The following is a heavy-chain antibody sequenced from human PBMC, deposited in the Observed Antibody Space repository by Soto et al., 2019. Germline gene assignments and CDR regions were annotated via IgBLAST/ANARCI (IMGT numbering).Heavy chain of an antibody. CDR1: GYTFTSYY. D-gene: IGHD2-2*01. CDR2: INPSGGST. V-gene: IGHV1-46*01. J-gene: IGHJ4*02. Sequence: QVQLVQSGAEVKKPGASVKVSCKASGYTFTSYYMHWVRQAPGQGLEWMGIINPSGGSTRYEKKFQGRVTMTRDTSTSTVYMELSSLRSEDTAVYYCARAREDIVVVPAATATFDYWGQGTLVTVSS. CDR3: ARAREDIVVVPAATATFDY.